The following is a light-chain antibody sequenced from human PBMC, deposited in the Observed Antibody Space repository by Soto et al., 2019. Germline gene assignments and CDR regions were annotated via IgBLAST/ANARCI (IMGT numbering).Light chain of an antibody. CDR2: GAS. Sequence: EHVLTQSPGTLSLSPGARATLSCRASQTVSSTYLAWYQQKPGQAPRLLIYGASSRATGIPDRFSGTVSGTDFTLTISRLEPEDCAVYYCQQYGSSPITFGQGTRLEIK. J-gene: IGKJ5*01. CDR1: QTVSSTY. CDR3: QQYGSSPIT. V-gene: IGKV3-20*01.